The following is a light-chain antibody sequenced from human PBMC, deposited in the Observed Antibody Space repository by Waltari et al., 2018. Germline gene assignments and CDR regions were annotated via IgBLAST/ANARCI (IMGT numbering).Light chain of an antibody. J-gene: IGKJ2*01. CDR1: QSVSRNY. CDR2: VAS. Sequence: EVVLTQSPGTLSLSPGERAALSCRASQSVSRNYLAWYQQKPGQAPRLLISVASSRATGILDRFSGSGSGTDFTLTISRLEPEDFAVYYCQQHGSSPYTFGQGTKLEIK. CDR3: QQHGSSPYT. V-gene: IGKV3-20*01.